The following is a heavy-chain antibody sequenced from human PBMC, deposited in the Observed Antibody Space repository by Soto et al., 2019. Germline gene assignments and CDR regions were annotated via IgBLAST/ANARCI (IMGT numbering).Heavy chain of an antibody. CDR2: ISGSGGST. J-gene: IGHJ6*02. Sequence: GALRLSCAASGFTFSSYAMSWVRQAPGKGLEWVSAISGSGGSTYYADSVKGRFTISRDNSKNTLYLQMNSLRAEDTAVYYCAKVRGKRGYYYGMDVWGQGTTVTVSS. CDR1: GFTFSSYA. D-gene: IGHD3-16*01. CDR3: AKVRGKRGYYYGMDV. V-gene: IGHV3-23*01.